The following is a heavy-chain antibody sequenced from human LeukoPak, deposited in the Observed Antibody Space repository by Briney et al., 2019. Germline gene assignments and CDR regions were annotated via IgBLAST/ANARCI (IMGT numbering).Heavy chain of an antibody. CDR1: GGSVTLTDYY. D-gene: IGHD1-14*01. Sequence: SESLSLTCTVSGGSVTLTDYYWGWIRLPPGKGLEWIATISHSGTTYFNPALQSRVSISLDKSKNQFSLSPKSVTAADTAVYYCATRGHHPHRPPGDYGGPGTLSPSPQ. V-gene: IGHV4-39*01. J-gene: IGHJ4*02. CDR3: ATRGHHPHRPPGDY. CDR2: ISHSGTT.